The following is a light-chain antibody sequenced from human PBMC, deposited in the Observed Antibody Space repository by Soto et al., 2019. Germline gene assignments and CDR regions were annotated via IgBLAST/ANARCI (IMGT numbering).Light chain of an antibody. CDR3: QQYGSSPRT. J-gene: IGKJ1*01. Sequence: PCSLSLTQGERATLSCRASQSVYSSYLAWYQQKPGQAPRLLIYGASSRATGIPDRFSGSGSGTDFTLTISRLEPEEFPVYYCQQYGSSPRTFGQGTQV. CDR2: GAS. V-gene: IGKV3-20*01. CDR1: QSVYSSY.